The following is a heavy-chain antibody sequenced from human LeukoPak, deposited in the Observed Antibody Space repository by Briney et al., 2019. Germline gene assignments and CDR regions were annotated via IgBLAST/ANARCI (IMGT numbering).Heavy chain of an antibody. CDR3: AREVLSGALVPYFDY. J-gene: IGHJ4*02. CDR1: GYIFTNYY. CDR2: INPSGGST. V-gene: IGHV1-46*01. D-gene: IGHD7-27*01. Sequence: ASVKVSCKASGYIFTNYYMYWVRQAPGQGLEWMGKINPSGGSTSYAQKFQGRVTMTRDPSTNTVYMELSSLRPEDTAEYYGAREVLSGALVPYFDYWGQGTLVTVSS.